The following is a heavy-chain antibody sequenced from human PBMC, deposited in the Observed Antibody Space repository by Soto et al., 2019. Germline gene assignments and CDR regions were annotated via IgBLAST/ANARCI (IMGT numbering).Heavy chain of an antibody. CDR1: GYSFTSYW. D-gene: IGHD6-6*01. Sequence: GESLKISCKGSGYSFTSYWIGWVRQMPGKGLEWMGIIYPGDSDTRYSPSFQGQVTISADKSISTAYLQWSSLKASDTAMYYCARGRSSTWFYYYGMDVWGQGTTVTVSS. V-gene: IGHV5-51*01. CDR3: ARGRSSTWFYYYGMDV. CDR2: IYPGDSDT. J-gene: IGHJ6*02.